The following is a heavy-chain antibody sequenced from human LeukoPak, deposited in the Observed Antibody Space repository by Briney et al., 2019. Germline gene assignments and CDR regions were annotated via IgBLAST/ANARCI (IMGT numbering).Heavy chain of an antibody. D-gene: IGHD6-13*01. CDR3: ARRGSIAAAGTLDY. CDR1: GFTFSSYA. Sequence: PGGSLRLSCAASGFTFSSYAMHWVRQAPGKGLEYVSAISSNGGSTYYTNSVKGRFTISRDNSKNTLYLQMGSLRAEDMAVYYCARRGSIAAAGTLDYWGQGTLVTVSS. CDR2: ISSNGGST. V-gene: IGHV3-64*01. J-gene: IGHJ4*02.